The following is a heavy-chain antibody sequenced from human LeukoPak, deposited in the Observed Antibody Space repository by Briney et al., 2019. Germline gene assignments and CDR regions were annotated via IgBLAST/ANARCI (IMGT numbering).Heavy chain of an antibody. J-gene: IGHJ4*02. V-gene: IGHV4-34*01. CDR1: GGSFSGYY. CDR2: INHSGST. Sequence: SGTLSLTCAVYGGSFSGYYWSWIRQPPGKGLEWIGEINHSGSTNYNPSLKSRVTISVDTSKNQFSLKLSSVTAADTAVYYCARGSDDSSGYYIPYIDYWGQGTLVTVSS. CDR3: ARGSDDSSGYYIPYIDY. D-gene: IGHD3-22*01.